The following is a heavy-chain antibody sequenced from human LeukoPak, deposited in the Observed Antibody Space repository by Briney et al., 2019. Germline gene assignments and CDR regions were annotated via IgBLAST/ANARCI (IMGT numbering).Heavy chain of an antibody. J-gene: IGHJ4*02. CDR1: GFTVSSNY. Sequence: GGSLRLSCAASGFTVSSNYMSWVRQAPGKGLEWVSVIYSGGSTYYADSVKGRFTISRDNSKNTLYLQMNSLRAEDTAVYYCASSFYADSRPYWGQGTLVTVSS. D-gene: IGHD4-17*01. CDR2: IYSGGST. CDR3: ASSFYADSRPY. V-gene: IGHV3-66*01.